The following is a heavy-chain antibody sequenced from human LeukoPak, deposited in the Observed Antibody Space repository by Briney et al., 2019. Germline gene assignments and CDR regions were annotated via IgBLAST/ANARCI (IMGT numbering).Heavy chain of an antibody. CDR2: IRYDGRSQ. CDR1: GFTFSSYG. V-gene: IGHV3-30*02. Sequence: GGSLRLSCAASGFTFSSYGIHWVRQAPGKGLESVAFIRYDGRSQDYADSVKGRFTISRDNSKNTVYLQMNSLRAEDTAVYYCATLTGYSSESWFDPWGQGILVTVSS. D-gene: IGHD3-9*01. CDR3: ATLTGYSSESWFDP. J-gene: IGHJ5*02.